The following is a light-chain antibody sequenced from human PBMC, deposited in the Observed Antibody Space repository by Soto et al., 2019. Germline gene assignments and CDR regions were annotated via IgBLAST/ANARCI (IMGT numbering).Light chain of an antibody. Sequence: DIQMTQSPSSLSASVGDRVTITCQASRDIGKYLNWFQEKPGKAPKLLIYDASNLQTVVPSRFNGIGSWTDFTFTISSLQPEDFATYCCQRYDSLPPSFGQGTRQEIK. CDR2: DAS. V-gene: IGKV1-33*01. J-gene: IGKJ5*01. CDR3: QRYDSLPPS. CDR1: RDIGKY.